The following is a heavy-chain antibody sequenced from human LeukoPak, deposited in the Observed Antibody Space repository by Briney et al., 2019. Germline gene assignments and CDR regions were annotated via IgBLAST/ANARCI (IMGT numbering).Heavy chain of an antibody. CDR1: GGSFSGYY. J-gene: IGHJ4*02. CDR2: INHSGST. D-gene: IGHD3-10*01. V-gene: IGHV4-34*01. CDR3: ARVRRETMVRGLYYFDY. Sequence: SETLSLTCAVYGGSFSGYYWSWIRQPPGKGLEWIGEINHSGSTNYNPSLKSRVTISVDTSKNQFSLKLSSVTAADTAVYYCARVRRETMVRGLYYFDYWGQGTLVTVSS.